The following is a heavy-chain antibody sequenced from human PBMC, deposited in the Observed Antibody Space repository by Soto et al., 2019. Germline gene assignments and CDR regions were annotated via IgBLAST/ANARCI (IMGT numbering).Heavy chain of an antibody. J-gene: IGHJ5*02. Sequence: SLPCTVSGGSISSYYWSWIRQPPGKGLEWIGYIYYSGSTNYNPSLKSRVTISVDTSKNQFSLKLSSVTAADTAVYYCARVQNGEQQLVRGNWFDPWGQGTLVTVSS. D-gene: IGHD6-13*01. V-gene: IGHV4-59*01. CDR1: GGSISSYY. CDR3: ARVQNGEQQLVRGNWFDP. CDR2: IYYSGST.